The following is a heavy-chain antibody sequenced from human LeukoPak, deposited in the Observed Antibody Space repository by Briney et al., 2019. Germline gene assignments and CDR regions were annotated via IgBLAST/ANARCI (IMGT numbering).Heavy chain of an antibody. CDR2: INPSGGST. V-gene: IGHV1-46*01. D-gene: IGHD6-13*01. CDR3: ASGDYSSSRRFDY. CDR1: GYTFTSYY. Sequence: VASVKVSRKASGYTFTSYYTHWVRQAPGQGLEWMGIINPSGGSTRNAQIFQGRVTMTRDTSTNTVYMELSSLRSEDTAVYYCASGDYSSSRRFDYWGQGTLVTVSS. J-gene: IGHJ4*02.